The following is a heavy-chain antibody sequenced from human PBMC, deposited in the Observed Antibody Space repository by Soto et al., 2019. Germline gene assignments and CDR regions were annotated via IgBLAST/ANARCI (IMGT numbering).Heavy chain of an antibody. CDR2: ISAYNGNT. D-gene: IGHD2-8*01. CDR3: AREGYCTNGVCNIEY. J-gene: IGHJ4*02. CDR1: GYTFTSYS. V-gene: IGHV1-18*01. Sequence: QVQLVQSGAEVKKPGASVKVSCKASGYTFTSYSLSWVRQAPGHGLEWMGWISAYNGNTHYAQKLQGRVTITTDTSTSTAYMELRSLRSDDTAGYYCAREGYCTNGVCNIEYWGQGTLVTVSS.